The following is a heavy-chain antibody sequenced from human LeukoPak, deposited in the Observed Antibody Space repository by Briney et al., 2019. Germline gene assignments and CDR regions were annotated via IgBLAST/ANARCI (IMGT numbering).Heavy chain of an antibody. V-gene: IGHV1-2*02. CDR3: ARATYYDFWSGYYRPQPEAEYFQH. J-gene: IGHJ1*01. CDR1: GYTFTGYY. Sequence: ASVTVSCKASGYTFTGYYMHWVRQAPGQGLEWMGWINPNSGGTNYAQKFQGRVTMTRDTSISTAYMELSRLRSDDTAVYYCARATYYDFWSGYYRPQPEAEYFQHWGQGTLVTVSS. D-gene: IGHD3-3*01. CDR2: INPNSGGT.